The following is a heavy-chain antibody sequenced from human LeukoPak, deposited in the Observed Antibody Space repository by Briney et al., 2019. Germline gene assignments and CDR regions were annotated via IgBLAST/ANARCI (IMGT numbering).Heavy chain of an antibody. CDR1: GFIFSSYG. V-gene: IGHV3-33*06. CDR2: ILSDGSKD. Sequence: GGSLRLSCAASGFIFSSYGMHWVRQAPGKGLEWVAVILSDGSKDFYADSVKGRFTISRDNSKNTLYLQMNSLRAEDTALYYCAKAGLLWFGELNNWFDPWGQGTLVTVSS. J-gene: IGHJ5*02. CDR3: AKAGLLWFGELNNWFDP. D-gene: IGHD3-10*01.